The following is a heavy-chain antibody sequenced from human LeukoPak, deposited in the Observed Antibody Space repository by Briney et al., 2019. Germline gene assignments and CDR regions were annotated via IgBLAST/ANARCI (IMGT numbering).Heavy chain of an antibody. CDR3: TRLVIYPAYYYYMDV. V-gene: IGHV1-18*01. J-gene: IGHJ6*03. D-gene: IGHD4-23*01. Sequence: ASVKDSCKASGYTFSNYGISWVRQAPGQGLEWMGWISGYNGNTNYAQKFQGRVSMTTDTSTSTAYMELTSLTSDDTAMYYCTRLVIYPAYYYYMDVWGEGTSLT. CDR1: GYTFSNYG. CDR2: ISGYNGNT.